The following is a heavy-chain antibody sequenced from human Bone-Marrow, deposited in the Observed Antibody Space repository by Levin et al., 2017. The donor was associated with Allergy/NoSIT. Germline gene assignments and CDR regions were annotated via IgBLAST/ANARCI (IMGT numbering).Heavy chain of an antibody. CDR1: GGTFSSYA. CDR2: IIPIFGTA. J-gene: IGHJ5*02. Sequence: KISCKASGGTFSSYAISWVRQAPGQGLEWMGGIIPIFGTANYAQKFQGRVTITADKSTSTAYMELSSLRSEDTAVYYCAGLTGLAAAGWWFDPWGQGTLVTVSS. CDR3: AGLTGLAAAGWWFDP. D-gene: IGHD6-13*01. V-gene: IGHV1-69*06.